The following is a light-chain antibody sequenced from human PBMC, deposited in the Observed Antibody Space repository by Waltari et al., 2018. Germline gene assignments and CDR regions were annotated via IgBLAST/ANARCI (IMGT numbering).Light chain of an antibody. Sequence: IVLTQSPATLSLSPGERATPSCRASQSVTNYLAWYQLKPGQAPRPLIYDASNRATGIPARFSGSGSGTDFTLTINNLEPEDSAVYYCQQRSKWPLTFGRGTKVEIK. CDR1: QSVTNY. CDR3: QQRSKWPLT. V-gene: IGKV3-11*01. J-gene: IGKJ4*01. CDR2: DAS.